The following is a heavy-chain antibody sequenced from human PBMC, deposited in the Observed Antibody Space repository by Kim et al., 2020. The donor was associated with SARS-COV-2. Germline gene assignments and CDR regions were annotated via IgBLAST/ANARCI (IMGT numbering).Heavy chain of an antibody. Sequence: SETLSLTCAVYGGSFSGYYWSWIRQPPGKGLEWIGEINHSGSTNYNPSLKSRVTISVDTSKNQFSLKLSSVTAADTAVYYCARGHPRSGSYYGHWGQGTLVTVSS. CDR2: INHSGST. CDR1: GGSFSGYY. D-gene: IGHD1-26*01. V-gene: IGHV4-34*01. CDR3: ARGHPRSGSYYGH. J-gene: IGHJ4*02.